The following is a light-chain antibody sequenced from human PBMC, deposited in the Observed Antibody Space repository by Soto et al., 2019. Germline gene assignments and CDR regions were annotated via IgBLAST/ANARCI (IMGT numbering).Light chain of an antibody. J-gene: IGKJ5*01. CDR2: GAS. V-gene: IGKV3-20*01. CDR3: QHFRA. CDR1: QSVSSSY. Sequence: EVVLTQSPGTLSLSPGERATLSCRASQSVSSSYVAWCQQKRGQAPRLLMYGASSRATGIPDRFSGSGSGTDFTPTISRLEPENFVLYYCQHFRAFGQGTRLEI.